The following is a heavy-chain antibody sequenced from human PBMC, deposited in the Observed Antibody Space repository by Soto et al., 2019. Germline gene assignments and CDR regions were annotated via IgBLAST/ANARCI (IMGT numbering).Heavy chain of an antibody. Sequence: SETLSLTCTVSGGSISSYYWGWIRQPPGKGLEWIGSIHYSGSTYYNPSLKSRVTISVDTSKNQFSLKLSSVTAADTAVYYCARHVTVVHYYYYMDVWGKGTTVTVSS. CDR3: ARHVTVVHYYYYMDV. V-gene: IGHV4-39*01. CDR2: IHYSGST. CDR1: GGSISSYY. D-gene: IGHD2-21*02. J-gene: IGHJ6*03.